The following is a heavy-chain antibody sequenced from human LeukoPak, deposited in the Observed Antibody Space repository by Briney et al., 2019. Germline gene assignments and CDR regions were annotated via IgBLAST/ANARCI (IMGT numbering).Heavy chain of an antibody. J-gene: IGHJ5*02. CDR3: TRDTGTTGEVKFDP. CDR1: GGSISSSNW. D-gene: IGHD4-17*01. V-gene: IGHV4-4*02. CDR2: IYHGGST. Sequence: SGTLSLTCAVSGGSISSSNWWSWVRQPPGKGLEWIGEIYHGGSTNYNPSLKSRVNISLDKSKNQFSLNLNSVTAADTAVYYCTRDTGTTGEVKFDPWGQGTLVTVSS.